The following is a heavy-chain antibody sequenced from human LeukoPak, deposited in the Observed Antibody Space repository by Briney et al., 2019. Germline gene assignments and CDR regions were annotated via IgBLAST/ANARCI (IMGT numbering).Heavy chain of an antibody. D-gene: IGHD5-12*01. J-gene: IGHJ4*02. Sequence: SVKVSCKASGGTFSSYAISWVRQAPGQGLEWMGGIIPIFGTANYAQKFQGRVTITADESTSTAYMELSSLRSEDTAVYYCARDKEGGYDFGNYWGQGTRVTVSS. CDR3: ARDKEGGYDFGNY. CDR2: IIPIFGTA. V-gene: IGHV1-69*13. CDR1: GGTFSSYA.